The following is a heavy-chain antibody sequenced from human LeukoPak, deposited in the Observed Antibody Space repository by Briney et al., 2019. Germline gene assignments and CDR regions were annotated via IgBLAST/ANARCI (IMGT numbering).Heavy chain of an antibody. D-gene: IGHD3-3*01. CDR3: ARDSAIFGVVIGYYFDY. CDR1: GYTFTSYY. Sequence: ASVKVSCKASGYTFTSYYMHWVRQAPGQGLEWMGIINPSGGSTSYAQKFQGRVTMTRDTSTSTVYMGLSSLRSEGTAVYYCARDSAIFGVVIGYYFDYWGQGTLVTVSS. CDR2: INPSGGST. J-gene: IGHJ4*02. V-gene: IGHV1-46*01.